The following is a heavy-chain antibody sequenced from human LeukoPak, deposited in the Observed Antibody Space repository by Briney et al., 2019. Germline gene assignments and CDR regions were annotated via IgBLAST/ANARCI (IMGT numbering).Heavy chain of an antibody. CDR3: ARDTSFNYGAHAMDV. Sequence: PGGSLRLSCAASGFSFSAYAMKWVRQTPGKGLEWVSSISGSGVNTYYADSVKGRFTISRDNSKNTLYLQLNSLRGEDTAIYYCARDTSFNYGAHAMDVWGQGTTVTASS. D-gene: IGHD4/OR15-4a*01. CDR2: ISGSGVNT. J-gene: IGHJ6*02. CDR1: GFSFSAYA. V-gene: IGHV3-23*01.